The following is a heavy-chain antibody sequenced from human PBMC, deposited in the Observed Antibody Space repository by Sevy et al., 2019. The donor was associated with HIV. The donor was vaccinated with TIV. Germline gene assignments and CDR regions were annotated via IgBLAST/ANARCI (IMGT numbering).Heavy chain of an antibody. Sequence: SETLSLTCAVSGYSISSGYYWGWIRQPPGKGLEWIGSIYHSGSTYYNPSLKSRVTISVDTSKNQFSLKLSSVTAADTAVYYCAGVFPIVVVPAAITGICNWFDPWGQGTLVTVSS. J-gene: IGHJ5*02. V-gene: IGHV4-38-2*01. D-gene: IGHD2-2*01. CDR2: IYHSGST. CDR3: AGVFPIVVVPAAITGICNWFDP. CDR1: GYSISSGYY.